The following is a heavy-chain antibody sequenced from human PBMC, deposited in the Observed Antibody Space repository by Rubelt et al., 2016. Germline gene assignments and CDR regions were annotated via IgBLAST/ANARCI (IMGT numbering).Heavy chain of an antibody. V-gene: IGHV4-34*01. CDR2: INHSGST. D-gene: IGHD6-13*01. CDR1: GGSFSGYY. CDR3: ARGRRGSSSWLGRDYYGMDV. J-gene: IGHJ6*02. Sequence: QVQLQQWGAGLLMPSETLSLTCAVYGGSFSGYYWSWIRQPPGKGLEWIGEINHSGSTNYNPSLKSRVTISVDTAKSQFSRKLSSVTAADTAVYYCARGRRGSSSWLGRDYYGMDVWGQGTTVTVSS.